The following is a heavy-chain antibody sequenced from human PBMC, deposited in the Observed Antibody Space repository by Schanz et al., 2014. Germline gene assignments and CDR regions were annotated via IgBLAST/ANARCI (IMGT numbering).Heavy chain of an antibody. CDR1: EFTFSTDA. CDR3: ARKVVATIGGYYDN. J-gene: IGHJ4*02. Sequence: DVQLLESGGGLVQPGGSLRLSCAASEFTFSTDAMSWVRQAPGKGLEWLSVISASGGDTYYADSVKGRFTISRDNSKNTLYLQMNSLRAEDTAVYYCARKVVATIGGYYDNWGQGTLVIVSS. D-gene: IGHD5-12*01. CDR2: ISASGGDT. V-gene: IGHV3-23*01.